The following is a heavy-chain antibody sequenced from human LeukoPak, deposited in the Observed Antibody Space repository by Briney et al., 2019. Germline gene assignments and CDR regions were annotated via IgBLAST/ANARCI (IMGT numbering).Heavy chain of an antibody. J-gene: IGHJ3*02. Sequence: SETLSLTCTVSGGSISSGGYYWTWIRQPPGKGLEWIGYIYQTGTTAYNPSLKSRVTISADRSKDQLSLNLNSVTAADTAVYYCARDTSNYGDDAFDIWGLGTMVTVSS. V-gene: IGHV4-30-2*01. D-gene: IGHD3-10*01. CDR2: IYQTGTT. CDR3: ARDTSNYGDDAFDI. CDR1: GGSISSGGYY.